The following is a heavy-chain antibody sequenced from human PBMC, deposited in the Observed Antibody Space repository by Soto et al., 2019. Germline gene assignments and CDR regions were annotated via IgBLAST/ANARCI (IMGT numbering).Heavy chain of an antibody. V-gene: IGHV1-69*08. Sequence: QVQLVQSGAEVKKPGSSVKVSCKASGGTFSSYTISWVRQAPGQGLEWMGRIIPILGIANYAQKFQGRVTITADKSTSTAYMELSSLRSEDTAVYYCARDSGSSSLPDAFDIWGQGTMVTVSS. J-gene: IGHJ3*02. CDR2: IIPILGIA. CDR1: GGTFSSYT. D-gene: IGHD6-13*01. CDR3: ARDSGSSSLPDAFDI.